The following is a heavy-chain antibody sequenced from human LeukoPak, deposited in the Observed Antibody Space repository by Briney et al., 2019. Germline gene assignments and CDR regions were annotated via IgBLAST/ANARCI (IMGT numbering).Heavy chain of an antibody. D-gene: IGHD4-11*01. Sequence: SETLSLTCSVSGGSIRSNYYNWIRQPPGKGVEWIGYVYQTGSTTYNPSLKSRVTISIDTSKNQFSLKLSSVTTADTAVYYCARGGTASWSSVTWFDAWGQGTLVTVSP. V-gene: IGHV4-59*01. CDR3: ARGGTASWSSVTWFDA. J-gene: IGHJ5*02. CDR1: GGSIRSNY. CDR2: VYQTGST.